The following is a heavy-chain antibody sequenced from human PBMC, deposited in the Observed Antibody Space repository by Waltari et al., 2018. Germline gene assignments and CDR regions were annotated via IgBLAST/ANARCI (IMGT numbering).Heavy chain of an antibody. CDR3: ARSVPFDY. Sequence: EVQLVESGGGLVKPGGSLRLSCAASGFTFSSYSMNWVRQAPGKGLEGVSSISSSSSYIYYTDSVKGRFTISRDNAKNSRYLQMNSLRAEDTAVYYCARSVPFDYWGQGTLVTVSS. J-gene: IGHJ4*02. CDR2: ISSSSSYI. V-gene: IGHV3-21*01. CDR1: GFTFSSYS. D-gene: IGHD6-6*01.